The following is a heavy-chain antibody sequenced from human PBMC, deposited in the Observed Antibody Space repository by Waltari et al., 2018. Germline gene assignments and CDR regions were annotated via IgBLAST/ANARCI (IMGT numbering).Heavy chain of an antibody. CDR2: IYTSGST. Sequence: QVQLQESGPGLVKPSATLSLTCTVSGGSISNSYWSWIRQPAGKGLEWIGRIYTSGSTDYNPSLKSRVTMSVDTSKNQLSLNLNSVTAADTAVYYCARGPASGDPLGYWGQGTLVTVSS. J-gene: IGHJ4*02. V-gene: IGHV4-4*07. D-gene: IGHD1-26*01. CDR3: ARGPASGDPLGY. CDR1: GGSISNSY.